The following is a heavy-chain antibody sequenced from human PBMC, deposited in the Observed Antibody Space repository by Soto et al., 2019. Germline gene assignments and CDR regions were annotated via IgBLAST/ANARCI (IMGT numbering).Heavy chain of an antibody. J-gene: IGHJ4*02. V-gene: IGHV3-13*04. CDR2: IGSAGDT. D-gene: IGHD6-19*01. Sequence: EVQLVESGGGLVQPGGSLRLSCAASGLTFSSYDMHWVRQATGKGLEWVSGIGSAGDTYYSGSVKGRFTISRENAKISLYLQMNSLRAGDTAVYYCARGFGPVAGNFDYWGQGTLVTVSS. CDR1: GLTFSSYD. CDR3: ARGFGPVAGNFDY.